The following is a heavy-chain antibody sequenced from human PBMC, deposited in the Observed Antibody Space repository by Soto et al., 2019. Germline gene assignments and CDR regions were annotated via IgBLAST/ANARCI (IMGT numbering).Heavy chain of an antibody. CDR1: GGSFSGYY. CDR2: INHSGST. D-gene: IGHD6-19*01. CDR3: ARGRYSSGWYGGLGY. V-gene: IGHV4-34*01. J-gene: IGHJ4*02. Sequence: KSSETLSLTCAVYGGSFSGYYWSWIRQPPGKGLEWIGEINHSGSTNYNPSLKSRVTISVDTSKNQFSLKLSSVTAADTAVYYCARGRYSSGWYGGLGYWGQGTQVTVSS.